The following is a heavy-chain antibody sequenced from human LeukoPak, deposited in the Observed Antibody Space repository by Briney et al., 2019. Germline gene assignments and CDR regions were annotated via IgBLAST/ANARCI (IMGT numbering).Heavy chain of an antibody. CDR2: ISSSGSSI. J-gene: IGHJ4*02. Sequence: GGSLRLSCAFSGLTFSNYELNWVREAPGKGLEWVSYISSSGSSIHYADSVRGRFTISRDDVKNSLYLQMNSLRAEDTAVYYCAWRGIWGQGSLVTVYS. D-gene: IGHD3-16*01. CDR1: GLTFSNYE. V-gene: IGHV3-48*03. CDR3: AWRGI.